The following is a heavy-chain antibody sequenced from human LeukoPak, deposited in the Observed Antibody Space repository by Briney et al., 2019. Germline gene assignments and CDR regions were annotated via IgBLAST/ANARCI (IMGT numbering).Heavy chain of an antibody. J-gene: IGHJ4*02. CDR2: INSDGSST. CDR1: GFTFSSYW. CDR3: AKGVTVAATTPFGY. V-gene: IGHV3-74*01. Sequence: GGSLRLSCAASGFTFSSYWMHWVRQAPGKGLVWVSRINSDGSSTSYADSVKGRFTISRDNAKNTLYLQMNSLRAEDTAVYYCAKGVTVAATTPFGYWGQGTLVTVSS. D-gene: IGHD2-15*01.